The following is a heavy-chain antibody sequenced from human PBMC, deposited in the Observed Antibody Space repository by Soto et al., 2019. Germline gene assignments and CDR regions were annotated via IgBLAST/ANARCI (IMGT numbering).Heavy chain of an antibody. D-gene: IGHD2-15*01. Sequence: PGGPLRLSCAASGFTFSSYGMHWVRQAPGKGLEWVAVIWYDGSNKYYADSVKGRFTISRDNSKNTLYLQMNSLRAEDTAVYYCAKLSPTRYCSGGSCYIPWSYFDYWGQGTLVTVSS. CDR2: IWYDGSNK. CDR1: GFTFSSYG. V-gene: IGHV3-30*02. J-gene: IGHJ4*02. CDR3: AKLSPTRYCSGGSCYIPWSYFDY.